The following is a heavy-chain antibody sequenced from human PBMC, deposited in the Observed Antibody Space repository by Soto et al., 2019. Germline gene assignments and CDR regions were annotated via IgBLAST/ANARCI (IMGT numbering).Heavy chain of an antibody. V-gene: IGHV4-59*01. CDR2: IYSTGPT. D-gene: IGHD6-13*01. CDR3: ARVSNDFSGNGAFDY. J-gene: IGHJ4*02. Sequence: KPSESLSLTSPVSGASIGNFYWIWIRQLPDKGLEWIGYIYSTGPTKYNPHLKSRVTISIDRSKNQLALKMSSVTAADTAVYYCARVSNDFSGNGAFDYWGQGTHVPVSS. CDR1: GASIGNFY.